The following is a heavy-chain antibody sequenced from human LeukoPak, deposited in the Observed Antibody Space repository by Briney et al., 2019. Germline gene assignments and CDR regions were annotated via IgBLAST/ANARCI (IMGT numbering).Heavy chain of an antibody. D-gene: IGHD3-10*01. CDR1: GGSIRSGGYY. CDR3: ARGEESVLVWFGETKISNYFDY. CDR2: IYYNGST. V-gene: IGHV4-31*03. J-gene: IGHJ4*02. Sequence: SETLSLTCTVSGGSIRSGGYYWSWIRQNPGKGLEWIGYIYYNGSTSYNPSHKSRVTISVDTSKNQFSLKLTSVTAADTAVYYCARGEESVLVWFGETKISNYFDYWGQGTLVTDSS.